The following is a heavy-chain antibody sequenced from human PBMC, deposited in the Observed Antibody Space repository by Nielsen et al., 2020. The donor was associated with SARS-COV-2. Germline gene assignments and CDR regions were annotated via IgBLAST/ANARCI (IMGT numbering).Heavy chain of an antibody. J-gene: IGHJ4*02. V-gene: IGHV3-23*01. CDR3: ARSAVGQYGDFDY. D-gene: IGHD6-19*01. Sequence: GGSLRLSCAASGLTVSSNYMTWVRQAPGKGLEWVSAISGSGETTYYADSVKGRFTISRDKSKNTLYLQMSTLRAEDTAAYYCARSAVGQYGDFDYWGQGTLVTVSS. CDR1: GLTVSSNY. CDR2: ISGSGETT.